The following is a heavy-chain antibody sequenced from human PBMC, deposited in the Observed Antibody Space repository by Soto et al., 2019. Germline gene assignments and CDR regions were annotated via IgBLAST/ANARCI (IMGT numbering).Heavy chain of an antibody. D-gene: IGHD3-10*01. Sequence: PSETLSLTCTVSGGSISSGGYYWSWIRQHPGKGLEWIGYIYYSGSTYYNPSLKSRVTISVDTSKNQFSLKLSSVTAADTAVYYCARGWFGELLGFVSGPDIDYWGQGTLVTVSS. CDR2: IYYSGST. J-gene: IGHJ4*02. CDR1: GGSISSGGYY. CDR3: ARGWFGELLGFVSGPDIDY. V-gene: IGHV4-31*03.